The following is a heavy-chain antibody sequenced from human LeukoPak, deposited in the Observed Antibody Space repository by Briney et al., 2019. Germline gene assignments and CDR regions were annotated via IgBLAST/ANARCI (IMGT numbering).Heavy chain of an antibody. Sequence: SETLSLTCTVSGGSISSGGYYWSWIRQHPGKGLEWIGYIYYSGSTYYNPSLKSRVTISVDTSKNQFSLKLSSVTAADTAVYYCATAAAGNPRFNPWGQGTLVTVSS. V-gene: IGHV4-31*03. J-gene: IGHJ5*02. CDR1: GGSISSGGYY. CDR3: ATAAAGNPRFNP. CDR2: IYYSGST. D-gene: IGHD6-13*01.